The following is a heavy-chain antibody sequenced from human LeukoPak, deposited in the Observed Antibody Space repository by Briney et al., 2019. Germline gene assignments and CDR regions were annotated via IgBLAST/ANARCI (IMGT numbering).Heavy chain of an antibody. CDR3: ARAAEYNSGWSSY. Sequence: GGSLRLSCAASGFTFSRHWMSWVRQAPGKGLEWVANIKQDGSEKYYVDSVKGRFTISRDSATSPLYLQMNSLRAEDTAVYYCARAAEYNSGWSSYWGQGTLVTVSS. D-gene: IGHD6-19*01. V-gene: IGHV3-7*04. J-gene: IGHJ4*02. CDR2: IKQDGSEK. CDR1: GFTFSRHW.